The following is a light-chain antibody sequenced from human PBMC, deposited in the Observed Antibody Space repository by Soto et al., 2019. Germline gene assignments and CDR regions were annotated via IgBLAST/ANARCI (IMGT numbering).Light chain of an antibody. CDR1: SSNIGNNY. V-gene: IGLV1-51*02. J-gene: IGLJ1*01. CDR3: RQRGYKLFLYSV. CDR2: ENN. Sequence: QSVLTQPPSVSAAPGQKVTISCSGSSSNIGNNYVSWYQQLPGTAPKLLIFENNKRPSGIPDRFSASKSGTSATLAITGLQTGDVFLYYRRQRGYKLFLYSVFVT.